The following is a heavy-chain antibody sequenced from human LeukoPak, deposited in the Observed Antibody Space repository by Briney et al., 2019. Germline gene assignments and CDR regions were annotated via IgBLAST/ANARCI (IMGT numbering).Heavy chain of an antibody. J-gene: IGHJ6*03. V-gene: IGHV4-30-4*08. Sequence: SSQNLSLNCTVSAGSISSGDYYWSWLRQPPGKGLEWIGYIYYSGCTYYNPSLKSRVTISVDTSKNQFSLKLSSVPAADTAVYYCARDSADTAMALYYYYMDVWGKGTTVTVSS. D-gene: IGHD5-18*01. CDR1: AGSISSGDYY. CDR3: ARDSADTAMALYYYYMDV. CDR2: IYYSGCT.